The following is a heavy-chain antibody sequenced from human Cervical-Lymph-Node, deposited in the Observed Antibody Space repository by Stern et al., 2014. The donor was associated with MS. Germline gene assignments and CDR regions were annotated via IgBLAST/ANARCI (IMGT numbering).Heavy chain of an antibody. Sequence: QVQLQESGPGLVKPSETLSLTCTVSCGSLRSYYWNWLRQAPGQGLEWLGFIFHTGSVNYNPSLSSRVAMSVDTSKNQFSLTVSSVTAADTAVYYCAREGEYCSGSRCYPFLDYWGQGTLVTVSS. CDR3: AREGEYCSGSRCYPFLDY. CDR2: IFHTGSV. CDR1: CGSLRSYY. V-gene: IGHV4-59*01. J-gene: IGHJ4*02. D-gene: IGHD2-15*01.